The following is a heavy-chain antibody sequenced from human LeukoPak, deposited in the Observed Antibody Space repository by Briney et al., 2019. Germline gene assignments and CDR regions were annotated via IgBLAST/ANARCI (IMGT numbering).Heavy chain of an antibody. Sequence: PGGSLRLSCAASGFTFSDYYMSWIRQAPGKGLEWVSYISSNGSTIYYADSMKGRFTISRDNAKNSLYLRMNSLRAEDTAVYYCARESYYYDSSGYYVYYFDYWGQGTLVTVSS. CDR3: ARESYYYDSSGYYVYYFDY. CDR1: GFTFSDYY. J-gene: IGHJ4*02. CDR2: ISSNGSTI. D-gene: IGHD3-22*01. V-gene: IGHV3-11*01.